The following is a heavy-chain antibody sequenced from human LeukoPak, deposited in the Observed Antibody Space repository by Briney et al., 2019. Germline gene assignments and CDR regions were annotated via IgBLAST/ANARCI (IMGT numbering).Heavy chain of an antibody. D-gene: IGHD6-19*01. Sequence: GGSLRLPCAASGFTFSSYGMHWVRQAPGKGLEWVAVIWYDGSNKYYADSVKGRFTISRDNSENTLYLQMNSLRAEDTAVYYCARGFIAVAGHDYYYYGMDVWGQGTTVTVSS. CDR3: ARGFIAVAGHDYYYYGMDV. CDR2: IWYDGSNK. J-gene: IGHJ6*02. V-gene: IGHV3-33*01. CDR1: GFTFSSYG.